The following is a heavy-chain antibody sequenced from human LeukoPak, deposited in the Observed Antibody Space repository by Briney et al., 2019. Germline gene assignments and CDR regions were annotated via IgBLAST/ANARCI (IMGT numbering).Heavy chain of an antibody. D-gene: IGHD3-10*01. CDR1: GYTFTSYD. CDR2: MNPNSGNT. Sequence: LGASVKVSCKASGYTFTSYDINWVRQATGQGLEWMGWMNPNSGNTGYAQKFQGRVTITRNTSISTAYMELSSLRSEDTAVYYCARGQDYYGSGSYGVDWFDPWGQGTLVTVSS. V-gene: IGHV1-8*03. CDR3: ARGQDYYGSGSYGVDWFDP. J-gene: IGHJ5*02.